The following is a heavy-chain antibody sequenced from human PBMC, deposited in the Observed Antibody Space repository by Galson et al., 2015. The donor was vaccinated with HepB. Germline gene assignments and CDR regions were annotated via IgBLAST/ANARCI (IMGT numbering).Heavy chain of an antibody. Sequence: SLRLSCAASGFTFNSYAMHWVRQAPGKGLEWVAVISYDGSNKFYAASVKGRFTISRDNSKNMLYMQMNSLRGEDTAIYYCARANCGGDCPIYFTFYHYGMDVWGQGTTVTVS. CDR1: GFTFNSYA. V-gene: IGHV3-30*04. J-gene: IGHJ6*02. D-gene: IGHD2-21*02. CDR2: ISYDGSNK. CDR3: ARANCGGDCPIYFTFYHYGMDV.